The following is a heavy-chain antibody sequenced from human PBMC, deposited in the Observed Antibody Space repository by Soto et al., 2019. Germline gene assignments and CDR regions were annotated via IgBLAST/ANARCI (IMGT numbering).Heavy chain of an antibody. J-gene: IGHJ5*02. CDR1: GYTFTRYD. V-gene: IGHV1-8*01. CDR3: ARAVIYDYIWGSYRFSRWFGP. CDR2: MNPNSGNT. D-gene: IGHD3-16*02. Sequence: ASVKVSCKASGYTFTRYDINWVRQATGQGLEWMGWMNPNSGNTGYAQKFQGRVTMTRNTSISTAYMELSSLRSEDTAVYYCARAVIYDYIWGSYRFSRWFGPWGQ.